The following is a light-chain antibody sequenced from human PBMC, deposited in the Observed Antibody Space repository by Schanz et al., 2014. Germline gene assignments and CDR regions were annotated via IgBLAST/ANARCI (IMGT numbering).Light chain of an antibody. CDR2: EVS. V-gene: IGLV2-8*01. CDR3: SSHGGSRV. CDR1: SSDVGGYNF. J-gene: IGLJ3*02. Sequence: QSALTQPPSASGSPGQSVTISCTGTSSDVGGYNFVSWYQQHPGKAPKLMIYEVSNRPSGVPDRFSGSKSGNTASLTVSGLQAEDEADYYCSSHGGSRVFGGGTKLTVL.